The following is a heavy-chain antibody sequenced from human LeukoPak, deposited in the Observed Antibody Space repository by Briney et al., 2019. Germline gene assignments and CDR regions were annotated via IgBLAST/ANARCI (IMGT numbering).Heavy chain of an antibody. CDR2: ISSSSSYI. J-gene: IGHJ4*02. D-gene: IGHD6-13*01. CDR3: ARAGTIAAAREYYFDY. V-gene: IGHV3-21*01. CDR1: GFTFSSYS. Sequence: GGSLRLSCAASGFTFSSYSMNWVRQAPGKGLEWVSSISSSSSYIYYADSVKGRFTISRDNAKNSLYLQMNSLSAEDTAVYYCARAGTIAAAREYYFDYWGQGTLVTVSS.